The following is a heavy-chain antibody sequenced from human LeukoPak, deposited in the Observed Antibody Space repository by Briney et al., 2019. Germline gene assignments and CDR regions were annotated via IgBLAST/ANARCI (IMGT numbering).Heavy chain of an antibody. J-gene: IGHJ4*02. CDR2: IYSGGST. CDR3: ARGDSIAVAEYYFDY. CDR1: GFTVSSNY. Sequence: GGSLRLSCAASGFTVSSNYMSWVRQAPGKGLEWVSVIYSGGSTYYADSVKGRFTISRDNSKNTLYLQMNSLRAEDTAVYYCARGDSIAVAEYYFDYWGQGTLVTVSS. V-gene: IGHV3-66*01. D-gene: IGHD6-19*01.